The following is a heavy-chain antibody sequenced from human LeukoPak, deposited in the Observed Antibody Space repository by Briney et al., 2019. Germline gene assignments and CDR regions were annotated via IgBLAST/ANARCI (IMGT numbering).Heavy chain of an antibody. CDR1: GGSISSGSYY. V-gene: IGHV4-61*02. CDR2: IYTSGST. J-gene: IGHJ4*02. CDR3: AIHSSWRPFDY. D-gene: IGHD6-13*01. Sequence: SQTLSLTCTVSGGSISSGSYYWSWIRQPAGKGLEWIGRIYTSGSTNYNPSLKSRVTISLDTSKNQFSLNLSSVTAADTAVYYCAIHSSWRPFDYWGQGTLVTVSS.